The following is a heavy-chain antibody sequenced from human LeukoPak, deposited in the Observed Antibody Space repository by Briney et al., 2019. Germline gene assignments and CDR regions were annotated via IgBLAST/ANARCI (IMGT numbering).Heavy chain of an antibody. Sequence: PGGSLRLSCAASGFTFRNHWMHWVRQAPGKGLVWVARINNDGSDTSHADSVEGRFTTSRDNAKDTLYLQMNSLRVEDTAVYYCARNNWGIDYWGQGTLVAVSS. CDR2: INNDGSDT. CDR1: GFTFRNHW. J-gene: IGHJ4*02. V-gene: IGHV3-74*01. D-gene: IGHD7-27*01. CDR3: ARNNWGIDY.